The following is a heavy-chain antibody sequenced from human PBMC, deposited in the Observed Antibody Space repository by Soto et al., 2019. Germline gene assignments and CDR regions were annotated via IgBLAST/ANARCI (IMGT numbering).Heavy chain of an antibody. Sequence: QVQLVESGGGVVQPGRSLRLSCAASGFTFSSYGMHWVRQAPGKGLEWVAVISYDGSNKYYADSVKGRFTISRDNSKNSLYLQMNSLRAEDTAVYYCAKEIVVVAEGFWDGMDVWGQGNTVNVSS. CDR2: ISYDGSNK. CDR3: AKEIVVVAEGFWDGMDV. CDR1: GFTFSSYG. V-gene: IGHV3-30*18. J-gene: IGHJ6*02. D-gene: IGHD2-15*01.